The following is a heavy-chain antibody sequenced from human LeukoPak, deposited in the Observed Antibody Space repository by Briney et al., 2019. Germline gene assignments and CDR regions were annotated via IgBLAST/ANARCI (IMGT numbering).Heavy chain of an antibody. CDR3: SKAGYSSSWYSDY. CDR2: ISSGSSYI. CDR1: GFTVSSSY. V-gene: IGHV3-21*01. Sequence: GGSLRLSCAASGFTVSSSYMNWVRQAPGKGLEWVSSISSGSSYIYYAASVKGRFTVSRDNAKNSLFLQMNSLRAEDTAVYYCSKAGYSSSWYSDYWGQGTLVTVSS. D-gene: IGHD6-13*01. J-gene: IGHJ4*02.